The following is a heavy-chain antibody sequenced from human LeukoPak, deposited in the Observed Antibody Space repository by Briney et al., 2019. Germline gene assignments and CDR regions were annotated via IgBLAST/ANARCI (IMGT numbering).Heavy chain of an antibody. Sequence: QTGGSLRLSCAASGFTFSSYAMSWVRQAPGKGLEWVSAISGSGGSTYYADSVKGRFTISRDNSKNTLYLQMSSLRAEDTAVYYCASTGDTAMVPFDYWGQGTLVTVSS. CDR2: ISGSGGST. V-gene: IGHV3-23*01. CDR3: ASTGDTAMVPFDY. J-gene: IGHJ4*02. D-gene: IGHD5-18*01. CDR1: GFTFSSYA.